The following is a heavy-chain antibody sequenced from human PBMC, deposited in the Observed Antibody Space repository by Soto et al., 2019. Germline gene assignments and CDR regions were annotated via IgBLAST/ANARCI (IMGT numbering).Heavy chain of an antibody. CDR3: ARHGSGWDY. V-gene: IGHV1-18*01. D-gene: IGHD6-19*01. CDR1: GYTFASYA. Sequence: GASVKVSCKASGYTFASYAISWLRQAPGQGLEWMGWISAYNGNTNYAQKLQGRVTMTTDTSTSTAYMGLSSLRSEDTAVYYCARHGSGWDYWGQGTLVTVSS. CDR2: ISAYNGNT. J-gene: IGHJ4*02.